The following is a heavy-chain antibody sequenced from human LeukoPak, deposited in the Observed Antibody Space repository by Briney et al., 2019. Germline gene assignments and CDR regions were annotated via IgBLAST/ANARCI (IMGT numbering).Heavy chain of an antibody. CDR2: IYYSGST. D-gene: IGHD3-16*02. CDR3: ARAYDYVWGSYRYTGFDY. CDR1: GGSISSGDYY. Sequence: SETLSLTCTVSGGSISSGDYYWSWIRQPPGKGLEWIGYIYYSGSTYYNPSLKSRVTISVDTSKNQFSLKLSSVTAADTAVYYFARAYDYVWGSYRYTGFDYWGQGTLVTVSS. J-gene: IGHJ4*02. V-gene: IGHV4-30-4*01.